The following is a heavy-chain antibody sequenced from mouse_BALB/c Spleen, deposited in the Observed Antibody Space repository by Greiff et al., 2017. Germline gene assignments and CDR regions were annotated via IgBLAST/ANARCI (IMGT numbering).Heavy chain of an antibody. Sequence: EVKLQESGPGLVKPSQSLSLTCTVTGYSITSDYAWNWIRQFPGNKLEWMGYISYSGSTSYNPSLKSRISITRDTSKNQFFLQLNSVTTEDTATYYCARSGDGYPFDYWGQGTTRTVSS. CDR1: GYSITSDYA. CDR2: ISYSGST. CDR3: ARSGDGYPFDY. D-gene: IGHD2-3*01. V-gene: IGHV3-2*02. J-gene: IGHJ2*01.